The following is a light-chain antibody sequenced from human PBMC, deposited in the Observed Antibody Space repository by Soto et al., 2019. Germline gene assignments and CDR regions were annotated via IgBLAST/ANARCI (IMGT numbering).Light chain of an antibody. Sequence: QSALTQPASVSGSPGQSITISCTGTSSDVAGYKYVSWYQQHPGKAPKLMIYEVSNRPSGVSNRFSGSKSGNTASLTISGLQPEDEADYYCGSYTSTTTLEGVFGGGTKLTVL. V-gene: IGLV2-14*01. J-gene: IGLJ3*02. CDR2: EVS. CDR3: GSYTSTTTLEGV. CDR1: SSDVAGYKY.